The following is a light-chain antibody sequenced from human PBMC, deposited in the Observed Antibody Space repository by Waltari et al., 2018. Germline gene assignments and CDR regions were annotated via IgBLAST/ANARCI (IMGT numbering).Light chain of an antibody. CDR3: QHYENWPHT. CDR2: VAS. V-gene: IGKV3-15*01. J-gene: IGKJ4*01. CDR1: QSVDSH. Sequence: EIVMTQSPATLSVSPGVRATLSCSASQSVDSHVAWYKQEPGKAPRLLIDVASTRATDIPARFSGSGSGTEFTLTISSLQSEDSGVYYCQHYENWPHTFGRGTKVEIK.